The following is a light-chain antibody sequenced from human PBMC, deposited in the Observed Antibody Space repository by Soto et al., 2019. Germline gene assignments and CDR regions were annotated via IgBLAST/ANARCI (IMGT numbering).Light chain of an antibody. CDR3: QQAYSAPWT. Sequence: DIQVTQSPSSLSASVGDRFTITCRASQSISNYLNWFQQKPMKAPKLLIYAASSLQGGVSSRFSGSGSGTDFTLTITTLQPEDFATYYCQQAYSAPWTFGQGTRVEIK. V-gene: IGKV1-39*01. J-gene: IGKJ1*01. CDR2: AAS. CDR1: QSISNY.